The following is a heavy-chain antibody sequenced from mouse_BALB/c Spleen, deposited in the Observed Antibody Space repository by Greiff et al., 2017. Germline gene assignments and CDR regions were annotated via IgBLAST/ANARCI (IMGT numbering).Heavy chain of an antibody. J-gene: IGHJ3*01. V-gene: IGHV1-54*01. D-gene: IGHD1-1*01. CDR3: ARSLLSWFAY. Sequence: QVHVKQSGAELVRPGTSVKVSCKASGYAFTNYLIEWVKQRPGQGLEWIGVINPGSGGTNYNETFKGKATLTADKSSSTAYMQLSSLTSDDSAVYFCARSLLSWFAYWGQGTLVTVSA. CDR2: INPGSGGT. CDR1: GYAFTNYL.